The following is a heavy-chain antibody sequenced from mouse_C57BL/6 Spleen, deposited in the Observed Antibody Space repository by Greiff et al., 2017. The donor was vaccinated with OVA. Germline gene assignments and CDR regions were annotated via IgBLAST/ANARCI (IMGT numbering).Heavy chain of an antibody. CDR2: ISSGGDYI. Sequence: EVKLVESGAGLVKPGGSLKLSCAASGFTFSSYAMSWVRQTPEKRLEWVAYISSGGDYIYYADTVKGRFTISRDNARNTLYLQMSSLKSEDTAMYYCTRARGGLRPFDYWGQGTTLTVSS. CDR3: TRARGGLRPFDY. CDR1: GFTFSSYA. D-gene: IGHD2-4*01. V-gene: IGHV5-9-1*02. J-gene: IGHJ2*01.